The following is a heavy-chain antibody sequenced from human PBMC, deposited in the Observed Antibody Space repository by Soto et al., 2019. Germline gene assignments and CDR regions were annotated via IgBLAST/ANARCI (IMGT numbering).Heavy chain of an antibody. Sequence: QGQLVESGGGVVQPGTSLRLSCEASGFIFSRYGMHWVRQAPGKGLERVAVISYDGSNKYYAESVKGRFIISRDKSENTLYLQMNSLRAEDTAVYYCAKDLGSGKPYYYYAMDVWGQGTTVTVSS. CDR2: ISYDGSNK. V-gene: IGHV3-30*18. CDR3: AKDLGSGKPYYYYAMDV. D-gene: IGHD3-10*01. CDR1: GFIFSRYG. J-gene: IGHJ6*02.